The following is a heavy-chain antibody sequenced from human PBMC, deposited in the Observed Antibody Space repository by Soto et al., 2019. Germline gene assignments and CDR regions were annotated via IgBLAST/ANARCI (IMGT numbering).Heavy chain of an antibody. Sequence: SETLSLTCAVYGGSFSGYYWSWIRQPPGKGLEWIGEINHSGSTNYNPSLKSRVTISVDTSKNQFSLKLSSVTAADTAVYYCARGLGYCSSTSCSSPGANYYYYYMDVWGKGTTVNVSS. V-gene: IGHV4-34*01. CDR2: INHSGST. CDR1: GGSFSGYY. CDR3: ARGLGYCSSTSCSSPGANYYYYYMDV. J-gene: IGHJ6*03. D-gene: IGHD2-2*01.